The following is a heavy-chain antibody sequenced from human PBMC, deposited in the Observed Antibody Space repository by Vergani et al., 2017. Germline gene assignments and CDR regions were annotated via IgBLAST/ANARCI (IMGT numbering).Heavy chain of an antibody. J-gene: IGHJ5*02. D-gene: IGHD2-2*02. CDR2: INGGSGNP. CDR1: GYTFTKYA. V-gene: IGHV1-3*01. CDR3: ARVGHIPDP. Sequence: QVQLVQSGAEVKKPGASVMVSCKASGYTFTKYAMHWVRQAPGQGLEWMGWINGGSGNPEYSQKFQGRVTITRDTSASTAYMELRSLKSEDTAVYYCARVGHIPDPWGQGTLVTVSS.